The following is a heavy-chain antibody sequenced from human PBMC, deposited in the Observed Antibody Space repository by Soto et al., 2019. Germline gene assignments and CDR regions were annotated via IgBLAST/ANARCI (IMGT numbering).Heavy chain of an antibody. V-gene: IGHV4-39*01. J-gene: IGHJ5*02. CDR1: GGSISSSSYY. D-gene: IGHD2-2*01. CDR3: ARVPPVGHCISTSCYGSLLHPWFDP. CDR2: IYYSGST. Sequence: SETLSLTCTVSGGSISSSSYYWGWIRQPPGKGLEWIGSIYYSGSTYYNPSLKSRVTISVDTSKNQFSLKLSSVTAADTAVYYCARVPPVGHCISTSCYGSLLHPWFDPWGQGTLVTVSS.